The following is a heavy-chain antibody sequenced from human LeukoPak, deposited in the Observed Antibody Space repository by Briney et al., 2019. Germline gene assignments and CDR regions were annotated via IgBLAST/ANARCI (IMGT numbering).Heavy chain of an antibody. J-gene: IGHJ3*02. CDR3: ARVDFTMVRGVPLPYAFDI. CDR2: IYYSGST. Sequence: KPSETLSLTCTVPGGSISSYYWSWLRQPPGKGLEWVGYIYYSGSTNYNPSLKSRVTISVDTSKNQFSLKLSSVTAADTAVYYCARVDFTMVRGVPLPYAFDIWGQGTMVTVSS. V-gene: IGHV4-59*01. CDR1: GGSISSYY. D-gene: IGHD3-10*01.